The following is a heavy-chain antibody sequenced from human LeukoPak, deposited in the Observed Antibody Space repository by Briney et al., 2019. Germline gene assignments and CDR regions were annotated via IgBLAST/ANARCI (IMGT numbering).Heavy chain of an antibody. J-gene: IGHJ5*02. CDR2: IYSGGST. CDR1: GFTVSSNY. V-gene: IGHV3-66*01. D-gene: IGHD3-22*01. CDR3: ARDPITYYYDSSGP. Sequence: GGSLRLSCAASGFTVSSNYMSWVRQAPGKGLEWVSVIYSGGSTYYADSVKGRFTISRDNSKNTLYLQMNSLRAEDTAVYYCARDPITYYYDSSGPWDQGTLVAVSS.